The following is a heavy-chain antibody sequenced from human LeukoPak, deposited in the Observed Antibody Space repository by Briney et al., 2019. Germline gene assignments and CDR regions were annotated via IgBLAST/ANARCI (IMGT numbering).Heavy chain of an antibody. V-gene: IGHV3-7*01. CDR3: ARDGTAAGLYFDL. J-gene: IGHJ4*01. D-gene: IGHD6-13*01. CDR2: IKQDGGEK. Sequence: GGSLRLSCAVSGFTFSSYWMNWVRKAPGKGLEWVASIKQDGGEKSYVDSVKGRFTISRDNAKNSLYLQMSSLRAEDTAVYYCARDGTAAGLYFDLWGQGTLVTVSS. CDR1: GFTFSSYW.